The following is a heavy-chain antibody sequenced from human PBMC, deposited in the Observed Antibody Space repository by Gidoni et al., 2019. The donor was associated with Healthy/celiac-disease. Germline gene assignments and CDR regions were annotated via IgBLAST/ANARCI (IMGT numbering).Heavy chain of an antibody. CDR3: TTDPGRGYCSSTSCYDSSDY. CDR1: GFTFSIAW. V-gene: IGHV3-15*01. D-gene: IGHD2-2*01. J-gene: IGHJ4*02. CDR2: IKSKTDGGTT. Sequence: EVQLVESGGGLVKPGGSLSLSCAASGFTFSIAWMSCVRQSPGKGLEWVGRIKSKTDGGTTDYAAPVKGRFTISRDDSKNTLYLQMNSLKTEDTAVYYCTTDPGRGYCSSTSCYDSSDYWGQGTLVTVSS.